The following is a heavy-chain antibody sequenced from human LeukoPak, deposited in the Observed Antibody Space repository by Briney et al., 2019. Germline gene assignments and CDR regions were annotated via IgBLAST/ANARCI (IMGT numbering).Heavy chain of an antibody. CDR3: ARGFHGDPRA. CDR1: GVSFSGYY. CDR2: INHSGST. J-gene: IGHJ4*02. D-gene: IGHD4-17*01. Sequence: SETLSLTCAVYGVSFSGYYWSWIRQPPGKGLEWIGEINHSGSTNYNPSLKSRVTISVDTSKNQFSLKLSSVTAADTAVYYCARGFHGDPRAWGQGTLVTVSS. V-gene: IGHV4-34*01.